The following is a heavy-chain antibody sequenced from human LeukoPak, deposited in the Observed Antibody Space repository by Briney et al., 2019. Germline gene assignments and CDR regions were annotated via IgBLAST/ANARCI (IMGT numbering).Heavy chain of an antibody. CDR1: GFTFSNAW. V-gene: IGHV3-15*01. J-gene: IGHJ4*02. Sequence: PGGSLRLSCAASGFTFSNAWMSWVRQAPGKGLEWVGRIKSKTDGGTTDYAAPVKGRFTISRDDSKNTLYLQMNSLKTEDTAVYYCTTDYYGSGSYYLPGYWGQGTLVTVSP. D-gene: IGHD3-10*01. CDR2: IKSKTDGGTT. CDR3: TTDYYGSGSYYLPGY.